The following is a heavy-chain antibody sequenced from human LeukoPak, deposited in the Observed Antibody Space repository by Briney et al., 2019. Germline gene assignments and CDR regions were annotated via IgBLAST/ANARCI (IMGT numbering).Heavy chain of an antibody. J-gene: IGHJ4*02. V-gene: IGHV3-23*01. D-gene: IGHD6-6*01. CDR2: ISVSGDNT. Sequence: GGSRRLSGPAPGFTFNSYAMSWFRQAPGKGLDWFSSISVSGDNTYSADSVKGRLTISRDNSKNTLFLQMNSLRAEDTAVYYCAKLSLYISSSWLGDWGQGTLVTVSS. CDR3: AKLSLYISSSWLGD. CDR1: GFTFNSYA.